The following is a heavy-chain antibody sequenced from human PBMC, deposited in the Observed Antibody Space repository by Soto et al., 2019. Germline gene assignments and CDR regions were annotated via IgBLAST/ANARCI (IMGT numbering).Heavy chain of an antibody. CDR2: ISAHNGNT. Sequence: QVQLVQSGAEVKKPGASVKVSCTASAYTFTTYGISWLRQPPRQGLEWMGWISAHNGNTNYAQKLQGRVTMTTDTSTSTAYMELRSLRSDDTAVYYCARGGYYGSASDYWGQGTLVTVSS. J-gene: IGHJ4*02. V-gene: IGHV1-18*01. CDR1: AYTFTTYG. D-gene: IGHD3-10*01. CDR3: ARGGYYGSASDY.